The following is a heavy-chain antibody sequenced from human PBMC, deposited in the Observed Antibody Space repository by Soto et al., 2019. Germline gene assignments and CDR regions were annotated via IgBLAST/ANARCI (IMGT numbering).Heavy chain of an antibody. V-gene: IGHV3-23*01. CDR1: GFTFSSYD. CDR3: AKDGGNFGELDLFDP. CDR2: ISGSGGST. D-gene: IGHD3-10*01. Sequence: EVQLLESGGGLVQPGGSLRLSCAASGFTFSSYDMSWVRQAPGKGLEWVSAISGSGGSTYYADSVKGRFTISRDNSKNTLYMQMHSLRAEDTAVYYGAKDGGNFGELDLFDPWGQGTLVTVSS. J-gene: IGHJ5*02.